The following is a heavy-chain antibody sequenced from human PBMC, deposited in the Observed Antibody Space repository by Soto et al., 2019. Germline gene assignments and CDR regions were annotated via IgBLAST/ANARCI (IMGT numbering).Heavy chain of an antibody. Sequence: ASVKVSCKAPADTFTSYYIHWVRQAPGHGLEWMGIINPNGGSTRFAQTFQGRITMTTDTSTSTVYMELSSLRSEDTAVYYCARNSFDYVFYYGMDVWGQGTTVTVSS. CDR3: ARNSFDYVFYYGMDV. J-gene: IGHJ6*02. D-gene: IGHD3-16*01. CDR2: INPNGGST. CDR1: ADTFTSYY. V-gene: IGHV1-46*01.